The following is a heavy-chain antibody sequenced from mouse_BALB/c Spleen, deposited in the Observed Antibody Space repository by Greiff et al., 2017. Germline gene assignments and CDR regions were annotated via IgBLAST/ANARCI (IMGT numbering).Heavy chain of an antibody. CDR1: GYTFTSYW. CDR3: AVRYSDY. Sequence: QVQLQQSGAELVKPGASVKLSCKASGYTFTSYWMHWVKQRPGQGLEWIGEIDPSDSYTNYNQKFKGKATLTVDKSSSTAYMQLSSLTSEDSAVYYCAVRYSDYWGQGTTLTVSS. CDR2: IDPSDSYT. V-gene: IGHV1-69*02. J-gene: IGHJ2*01.